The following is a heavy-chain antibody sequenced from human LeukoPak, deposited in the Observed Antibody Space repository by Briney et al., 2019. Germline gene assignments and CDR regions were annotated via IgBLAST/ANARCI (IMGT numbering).Heavy chain of an antibody. V-gene: IGHV3-23*01. Sequence: RGSLRLSCAASRFTFSSYAMSWVRQAPGEGLEWVSAISGSVGSTYYADSVKGRFTISRDNSKNTLYLQMNSLRAEDTAVYYCAKQVGFREFDYWGQGTLVTVSS. CDR1: RFTFSSYA. CDR2: ISGSVGST. D-gene: IGHD3-10*01. CDR3: AKQVGFREFDY. J-gene: IGHJ4*02.